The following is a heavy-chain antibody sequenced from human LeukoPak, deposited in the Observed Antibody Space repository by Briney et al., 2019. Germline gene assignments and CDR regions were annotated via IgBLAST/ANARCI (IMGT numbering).Heavy chain of an antibody. V-gene: IGHV3-23*01. D-gene: IGHD3-16*02. CDR1: GFTFSSYA. J-gene: IGHJ4*02. Sequence: PGGSLRLSCAASGFTFSSYAMSWVRQAPGKGLEWVSAISGSGGSTYYADSVKGRFTISRDNSKNTLYLQMNSLRAEDTAVYYCAKDGGSHGRLRLGELSYPRYWGQGTLVTVSS. CDR3: AKDGGSHGRLRLGELSYPRY. CDR2: ISGSGGST.